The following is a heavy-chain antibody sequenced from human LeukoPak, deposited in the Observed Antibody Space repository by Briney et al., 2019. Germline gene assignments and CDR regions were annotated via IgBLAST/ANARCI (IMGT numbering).Heavy chain of an antibody. CDR2: IIPIFGTA. D-gene: IGHD6-19*01. J-gene: IGHJ4*02. CDR3: ARDGAVAGYFDY. CDR1: GGTFSSYA. Sequence: SVKVSCKASGGTFSSYAISWVREAPGQGLEWMGGIIPIFGTANYAQKFQGRVTITADESTSTAYMELSSLRSEDTAVYYCARDGAVAGYFDYWGQGTLVTVSS. V-gene: IGHV1-69*01.